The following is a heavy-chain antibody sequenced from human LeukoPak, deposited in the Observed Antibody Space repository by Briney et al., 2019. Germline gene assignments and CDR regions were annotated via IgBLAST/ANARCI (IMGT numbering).Heavy chain of an antibody. CDR3: TRAKRVILEY. J-gene: IGHJ4*02. D-gene: IGHD1-1*01. Sequence: GASVKVSCKASGYTFTVYYMHWGRQAPGQGLEWMGWINPNSGATLYAQKFQGRVTMTRDTSINTAYMELSSLRSDDTAVYYCTRAKRVILEYWGQGTLVTVSS. CDR1: GYTFTVYY. V-gene: IGHV1-2*02. CDR2: INPNSGAT.